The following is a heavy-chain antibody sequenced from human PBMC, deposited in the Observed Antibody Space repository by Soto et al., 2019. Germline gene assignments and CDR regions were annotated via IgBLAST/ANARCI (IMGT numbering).Heavy chain of an antibody. CDR1: GFLFSKFA. D-gene: IGHD2-15*01. Sequence: GGSLRLSCAASGFLFSKFAMTWARQAPGKGLEWVSSISFSDGGTYYADSVKGRLTISRDNSKNTLFLQMNSLRVEDTAVYYCVKDDRILGRRYFDLWGRGTLVTVSS. J-gene: IGHJ2*01. CDR3: VKDDRILGRRYFDL. CDR2: ISFSDGGT. V-gene: IGHV3-23*01.